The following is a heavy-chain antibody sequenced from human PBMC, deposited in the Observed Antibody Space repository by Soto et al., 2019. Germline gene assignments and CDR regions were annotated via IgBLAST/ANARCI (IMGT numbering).Heavy chain of an antibody. CDR1: GFTFSSYA. V-gene: IGHV3-23*01. CDR3: AKDGVISSWLFYNWFDP. J-gene: IGHJ5*02. CDR2: ISGSGGST. D-gene: IGHD6-13*01. Sequence: PGGSLRLSCAASGFTFSSYAMSWVRQAPGKGLEWVSAISGSGGSTYYADSVKGRFTISRDNSKNTLYLQMNSLRAEDTAVYYCAKDGVISSWLFYNWFDPWGQGTLVTVSS.